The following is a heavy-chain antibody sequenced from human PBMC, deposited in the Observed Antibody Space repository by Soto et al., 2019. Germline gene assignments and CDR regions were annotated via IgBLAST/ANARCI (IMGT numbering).Heavy chain of an antibody. J-gene: IGHJ4*02. CDR1: GYTFTDYA. CDR3: ARYTGYTFGSLNY. D-gene: IGHD5-18*01. V-gene: IGHV1-3*01. CDR2: MNAGVGNT. Sequence: HVELVQSGADVKKPGASVTISCKASGYTFTDYALQWVRQAPGQRLEWMGWMNAGVGNTLYSQKFQGRITITRDTSASTAYMALNSLKSEDTAIYYCARYTGYTFGSLNYWGPGTLVTVSS.